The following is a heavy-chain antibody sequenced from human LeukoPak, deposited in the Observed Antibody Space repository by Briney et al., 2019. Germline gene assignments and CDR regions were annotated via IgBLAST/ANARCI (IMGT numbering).Heavy chain of an antibody. CDR3: AKDTVCVYDSSGYYDY. D-gene: IGHD3-22*01. Sequence: GASLRLSCAASGFTFSSYAMSWVRQAPGKGLEWASAISGSGGSTYYADSVKVRFTISRDNSKNTLYLQMNSLRAEDTAVYYCAKDTVCVYDSSGYYDYWGQGTLVTVSS. CDR2: ISGSGGST. CDR1: GFTFSSYA. V-gene: IGHV3-23*01. J-gene: IGHJ4*02.